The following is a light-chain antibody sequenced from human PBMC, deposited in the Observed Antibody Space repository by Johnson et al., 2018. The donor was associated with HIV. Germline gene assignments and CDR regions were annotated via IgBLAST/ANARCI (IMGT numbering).Light chain of an antibody. Sequence: QSVLTQPPSVSAAPGQRVTISCSGASSTFGNSYISWYQLLPGSPPKLLVFKNNERPSGIPDRFSGSKSGTSATLGITGLQTGDEADYYCGTWDSSLSAFYFFGTGTKVTVL. J-gene: IGLJ1*01. CDR1: SSTFGNSY. CDR3: GTWDSSLSAFYF. V-gene: IGLV1-51*02. CDR2: KNN.